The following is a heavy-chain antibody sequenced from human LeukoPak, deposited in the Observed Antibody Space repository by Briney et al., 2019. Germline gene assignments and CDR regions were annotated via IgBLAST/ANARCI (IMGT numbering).Heavy chain of an antibody. V-gene: IGHV1-18*01. CDR2: ISTYNGNT. D-gene: IGHD5-18*01. Sequence: ASVKVSCKASGYRFTSYGITWVRQAPGQGLEWMGWISTYNGNTNYAQRFQDRVTMTADTSTTTAYLELRSLRSDDTAVYYCAREWGGYTYGYDYYYYYMDVWAEGTTVTVSS. CDR1: GYRFTSYG. CDR3: AREWGGYTYGYDYYYYYMDV. J-gene: IGHJ6*03.